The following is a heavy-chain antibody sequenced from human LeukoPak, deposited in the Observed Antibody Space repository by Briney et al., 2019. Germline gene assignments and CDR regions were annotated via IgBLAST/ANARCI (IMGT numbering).Heavy chain of an antibody. Sequence: GGSLRLSCAASGFTSSSYEMNWVRQAPGKGLEWVSYISSSGSTIYYADSVKGRFTISRDNAKNSLYLQMNSLRAEDTAVYYCARVRAYSSGWYVKGYFDYWGQGTLVTVSS. D-gene: IGHD6-19*01. V-gene: IGHV3-48*03. J-gene: IGHJ4*02. CDR3: ARVRAYSSGWYVKGYFDY. CDR2: ISSSGSTI. CDR1: GFTSSSYE.